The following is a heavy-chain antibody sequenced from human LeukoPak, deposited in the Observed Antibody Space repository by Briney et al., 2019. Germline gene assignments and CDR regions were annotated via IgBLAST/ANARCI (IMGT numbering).Heavy chain of an antibody. J-gene: IGHJ6*03. Sequence: GGSLRLSCAASGFTFSSYWMSWVRQAPGKGLEWVANIKQDGSEKYYVDSVKGRFTISRDNAKNSLYLQMNSLRAEDTAVYYCARAKGGSIVVVVAGLSYYYYMDVWGKGTTVTVSS. CDR3: ARAKGGSIVVVVAGLSYYYYMDV. D-gene: IGHD2-15*01. CDR1: GFTFSSYW. V-gene: IGHV3-7*01. CDR2: IKQDGSEK.